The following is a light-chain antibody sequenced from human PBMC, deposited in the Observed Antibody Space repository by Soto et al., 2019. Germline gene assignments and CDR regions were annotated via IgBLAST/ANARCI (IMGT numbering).Light chain of an antibody. J-gene: IGLJ2*01. Sequence: QLALTQSPSASASLGASVKLTCTLSSGHSNYAIAWHQQQSEKGPRFLMNLNSDGSHSKGDGIPDRFSGSSSGAERYLTIASLQSEDEADYYCQTWGSGIVVFGGGTKLTVL. CDR1: SGHSNYA. CDR3: QTWGSGIVV. V-gene: IGLV4-69*01. CDR2: LNSDGSH.